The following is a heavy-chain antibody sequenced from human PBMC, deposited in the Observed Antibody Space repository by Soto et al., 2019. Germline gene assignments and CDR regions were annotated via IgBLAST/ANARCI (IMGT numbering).Heavy chain of an antibody. D-gene: IGHD3-16*02. Sequence: ASVKVSCKVSGYTLTELSMHWVRQAPGKGLEWMGGFDPEDSETIYAQKFQGRVTMTEDTFTDTAYMELSSLRSEDTAVYYCATRGEVYDYIWGSYRWYYFDYWGQGTLVTVSS. CDR2: FDPEDSET. J-gene: IGHJ4*02. V-gene: IGHV1-24*01. CDR1: GYTLTELS. CDR3: ATRGEVYDYIWGSYRWYYFDY.